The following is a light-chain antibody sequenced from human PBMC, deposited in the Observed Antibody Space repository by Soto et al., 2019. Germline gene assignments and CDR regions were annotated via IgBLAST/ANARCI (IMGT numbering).Light chain of an antibody. CDR3: YSTDSSNSRGV. V-gene: IGLV3-10*01. J-gene: IGLJ2*01. CDR2: GDN. CDR1: ALPKKN. Sequence: SYELTQPPSVSVSPGQTARITCSRDALPKKNAYWYQQRSGQAPVLVIYGDNKRPSGIPERFSVSSSGTVATLTISGAQVEDEADYFCYSTDSSNSRGVFGGGTKSPS.